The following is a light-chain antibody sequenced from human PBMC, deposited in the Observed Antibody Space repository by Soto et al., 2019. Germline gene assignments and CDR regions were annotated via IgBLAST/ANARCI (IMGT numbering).Light chain of an antibody. V-gene: IGLV2-14*01. CDR3: TSFTSSTPRWV. CDR1: SSDVGGYNY. Sequence: QSVLTQPASVSGSPGQSITISCTGTSSDVGGYNYVSWYQQYPGTAPKLMIYDVTNRPSGVSNRFSGSKSGNTASLTISGLQAEDEADYYCTSFTSSTPRWVFGGGTKLPVL. J-gene: IGLJ3*02. CDR2: DVT.